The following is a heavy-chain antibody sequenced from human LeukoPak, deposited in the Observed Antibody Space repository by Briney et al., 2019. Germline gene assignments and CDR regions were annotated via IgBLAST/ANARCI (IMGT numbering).Heavy chain of an antibody. CDR1: GYTLTELS. D-gene: IGHD3-3*01. Sequence: GASVKVSCKVSGYTLTELSMHWVRQAPGKGLEWMGGFDPEDGETIYAQKFQGRVTMTEDTSTDTVYMELSSLRSEDTAVYYCARQSRFLEWSFTFDYWGQGTLVTVSS. V-gene: IGHV1-24*01. CDR2: FDPEDGET. J-gene: IGHJ4*02. CDR3: ARQSRFLEWSFTFDY.